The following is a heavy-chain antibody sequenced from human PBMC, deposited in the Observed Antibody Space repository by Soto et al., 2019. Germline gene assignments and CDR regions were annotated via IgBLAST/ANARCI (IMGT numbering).Heavy chain of an antibody. D-gene: IGHD6-6*01. V-gene: IGHV1-69*01. J-gene: IGHJ3*02. CDR2: IIPIFGTA. Sequence: QVQLVQSGAEVKKPGSSVKVSCKASGGTFSSYAISWVRQAPGQGLEWLGGIIPIFGTANYAQKFQGRVTITSDEYTSTADMELSSLRSEDTAVYYCARDESGCQLLYRAIAARPHAFDIRGQGTMVTVSS. CDR3: ARDESGCQLLYRAIAARPHAFDI. CDR1: GGTFSSYA.